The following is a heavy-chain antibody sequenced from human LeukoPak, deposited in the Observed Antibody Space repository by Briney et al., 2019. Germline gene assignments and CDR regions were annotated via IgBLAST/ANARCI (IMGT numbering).Heavy chain of an antibody. CDR2: IYYSGST. Sequence: PSETLSLTCTVSGGSISSSSYYWGWIRQPPGKGLEWIGSIYYSGSTYYNPSLKSRVTISVDTSKNQFSLKLSSVTAADTAVYYCARLYYYGSGSSFDPWGQGTLVTVSS. CDR3: ARLYYYGSGSSFDP. CDR1: GGSISSSSYY. D-gene: IGHD3-10*01. V-gene: IGHV4-39*01. J-gene: IGHJ5*02.